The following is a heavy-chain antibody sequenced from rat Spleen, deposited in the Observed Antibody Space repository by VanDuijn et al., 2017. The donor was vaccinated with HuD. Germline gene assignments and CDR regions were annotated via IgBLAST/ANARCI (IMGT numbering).Heavy chain of an antibody. CDR1: GFTFSDCY. CDR3: TTWDGGYVMDA. Sequence: EVQLVQSGGGLVQPGRSMKLSCATSGFTFSDCYMAWVRQAPTKGLEWVATISTRGGSTYYRDSVTGRFTISRDNAKSTLYLQMDSMRSEDTATYYCTTWDGGYVMDAWGQGASVTVSS. CDR2: ISTRGGST. J-gene: IGHJ4*01. V-gene: IGHV5-46*01. D-gene: IGHD1-11*01.